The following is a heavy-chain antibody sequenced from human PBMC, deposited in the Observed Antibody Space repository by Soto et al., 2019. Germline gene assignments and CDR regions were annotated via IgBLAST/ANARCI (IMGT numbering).Heavy chain of an antibody. D-gene: IGHD1-26*01. Sequence: ASVKVSRKASGYTFTSYYMHWVRQAPGQGLEWMGVINPSGGSTNYAQKFQGRVTMTRDTSTSTDYMEVSSLRSEDTAVYYCARLHSGTPTYFFDYWGQGTLVTVSS. CDR3: ARLHSGTPTYFFDY. J-gene: IGHJ4*02. CDR2: INPSGGST. CDR1: GYTFTSYY. V-gene: IGHV1-46*01.